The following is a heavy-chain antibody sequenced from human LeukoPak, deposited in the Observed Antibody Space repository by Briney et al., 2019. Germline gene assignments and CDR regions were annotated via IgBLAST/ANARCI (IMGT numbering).Heavy chain of an antibody. CDR3: ARAAVATLLNY. CDR1: GFTFSDYY. CDR2: ISSSSSTI. J-gene: IGHJ4*02. V-gene: IGHV3-11*04. D-gene: IGHD6-19*01. Sequence: GGPLRLSCAASGFTFSDYYMSWIRQAPGKGLEWVSYISSSSSTIYYADSVKGRFTVSRDNAKNSLYLQMNSLRAEDTAVYYCARAAVATLLNYWGQGTLVTVSS.